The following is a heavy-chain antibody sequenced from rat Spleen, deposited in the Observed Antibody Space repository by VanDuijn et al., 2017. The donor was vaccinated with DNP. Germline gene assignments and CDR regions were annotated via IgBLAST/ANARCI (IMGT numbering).Heavy chain of an antibody. CDR3: ARARDYYSGGDVMDA. CDR1: GFNFNDNW. J-gene: IGHJ4*01. D-gene: IGHD1-1*01. V-gene: IGHV4-2*01. Sequence: EVQLVESGGGLVQPGKSLKLSCAASGFNFNDNWMGWVRQAPGKGLEWIGEINKESGTIIYSPSLKDKFTISRDNAQNTLYLQMSKLGSEDTAIYYCARARDYYSGGDVMDAWGQGASVTVSS. CDR2: INKESGTI.